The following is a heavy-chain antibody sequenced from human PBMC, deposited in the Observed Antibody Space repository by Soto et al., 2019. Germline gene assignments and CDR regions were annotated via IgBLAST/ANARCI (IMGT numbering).Heavy chain of an antibody. J-gene: IGHJ6*02. CDR1: GGTFSSYA. Sequence: QVQLVQSGAEVKKPGSSVKVSCKASGGTFSSYAISWVRQAPGQGLEWMGGIIPIFGTANYAQKFQGRVTITADESTSTAYMELSSLRSEDTAVYYCARGLTMVRGVINNYYYYGMDVWDQGTTVTVSS. CDR3: ARGLTMVRGVINNYYYYGMDV. D-gene: IGHD3-10*01. CDR2: IIPIFGTA. V-gene: IGHV1-69*01.